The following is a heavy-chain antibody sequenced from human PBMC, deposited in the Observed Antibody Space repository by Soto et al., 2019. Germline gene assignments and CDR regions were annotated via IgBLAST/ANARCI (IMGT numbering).Heavy chain of an antibody. CDR1: GYTFTSYD. CDR2: MNPNSGNT. D-gene: IGHD1-26*01. J-gene: IGHJ5*02. Sequence: AAVKVSCKASGYTFTSYDINWVLQATGQGLEWMGGMNPNSGNTGYAQKFQSRVTMTRNTSISTAYMELSSLRSEDTAVYYCARGRRVGATAYNWFDPWGQGTLVTVSS. V-gene: IGHV1-8*01. CDR3: ARGRRVGATAYNWFDP.